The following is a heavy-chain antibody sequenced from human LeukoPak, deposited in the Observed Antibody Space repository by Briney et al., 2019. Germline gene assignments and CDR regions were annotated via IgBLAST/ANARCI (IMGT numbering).Heavy chain of an antibody. V-gene: IGHV1-69*13. CDR1: GGTFSSYA. J-gene: IGHJ3*02. D-gene: IGHD3-9*01. CDR3: ARQQGEYFDWLGAFDI. Sequence: ASVKVSCKASGGTFSSYAISWVRQAPGQGLEWMGGIIPIFGTANYAQKFRGRVTITADESTSTAYMELSSLRSEDTAVYYCARQQGEYFDWLGAFDIWGQGTMVTVSS. CDR2: IIPIFGTA.